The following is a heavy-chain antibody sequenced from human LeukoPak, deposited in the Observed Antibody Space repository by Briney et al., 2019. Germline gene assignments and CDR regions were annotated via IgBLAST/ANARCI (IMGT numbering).Heavy chain of an antibody. D-gene: IGHD3-10*01. CDR3: ASAVDYYGSGSGNWFDS. V-gene: IGHV3-21*01. CDR2: IRTSSNYI. J-gene: IGHJ5*01. Sequence: GGSLRLSCASSGFTFSSYSMKWVRRAPGKGLEWVSSIRTSSNYIYYADSVKGRFTIARDNAKNSLYLQMNSLRAEDTAVYYCASAVDYYGSGSGNWFDSWGQGTLVTVSS. CDR1: GFTFSSYS.